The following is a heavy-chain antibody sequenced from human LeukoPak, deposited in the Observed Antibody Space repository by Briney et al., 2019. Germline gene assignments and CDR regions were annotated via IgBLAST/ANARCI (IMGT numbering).Heavy chain of an antibody. CDR3: ARSYSGYDLKFDY. CDR2: IYHSGST. V-gene: IGHV4-34*01. CDR1: GGSFSAYY. Sequence: PSETLSLTCAVYGGSFSAYYWSWIRQPPGKGLEWIGEIYHSGSTNYNPSLKSRVTISVDKSKNQFSLKLSSVTAADTAVYYCARSYSGYDLKFDYWGQGTLVTVSS. J-gene: IGHJ4*02. D-gene: IGHD5-12*01.